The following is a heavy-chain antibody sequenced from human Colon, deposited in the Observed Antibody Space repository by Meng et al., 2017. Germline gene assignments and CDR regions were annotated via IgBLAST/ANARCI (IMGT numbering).Heavy chain of an antibody. CDR3: VLGSGWSFKY. CDR2: ISSGGSVM. CDR1: GFTFSDYY. D-gene: IGHD6-19*01. J-gene: IGHJ4*02. Sequence: GESLKISCAASGFTFSDYYMNWIRQAPGKGLEWISYISSGGSVMHYADSVKGRFTISRDNAENSLHLQMDSLRGEDTAIYYCVLGSGWSFKYWGQGTLVTVSS. V-gene: IGHV3-11*04.